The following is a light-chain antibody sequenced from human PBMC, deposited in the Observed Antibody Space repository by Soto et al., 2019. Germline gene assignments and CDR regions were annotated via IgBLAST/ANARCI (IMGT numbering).Light chain of an antibody. Sequence: QSVLTQPASVSGSPGQSITISCTGTSSDVGGYNYVSWYQQHPGKAPKLIIYAVTNRPSGVSIRFSGSKSGNTASLTISGLQAEDEADCYRCSYTSSTTYGFGPGTKVTVL. CDR2: AVT. V-gene: IGLV2-14*01. CDR3: CSYTSSTTYG. J-gene: IGLJ1*01. CDR1: SSDVGGYNY.